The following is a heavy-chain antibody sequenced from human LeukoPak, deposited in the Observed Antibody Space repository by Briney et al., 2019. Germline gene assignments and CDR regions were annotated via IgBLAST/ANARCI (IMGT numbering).Heavy chain of an antibody. CDR1: GGSFSGYF. CDR3: ARGPPTSYYDGDDYYFFDD. V-gene: IGHV4-34*01. J-gene: IGHJ4*02. D-gene: IGHD3-22*01. CDR2: INHSGST. Sequence: KPSETLSLTCAVYGGSFSGYFWTWIRQPPGKGLEWIGEINHSGSTNYNPSLKSRVTISVDTSRNQFSLKLRSVTAADSAVYYCARGPPTSYYDGDDYYFFDDWGQGTLVTVSS.